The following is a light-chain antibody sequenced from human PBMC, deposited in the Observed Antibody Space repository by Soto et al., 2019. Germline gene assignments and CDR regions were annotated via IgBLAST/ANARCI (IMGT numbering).Light chain of an antibody. CDR1: SGHSSYA. J-gene: IGLJ2*01. Sequence: QSVLTQSPSASASLGASVKLTCTLSSGHSSYAIAWHQQQPEKGPRYLMKLNSDGSHSKGDGIPDRFSGSSSGAERYLIISSLQSEDEADSYCQTWGSVTVIFGGGTKLTVL. V-gene: IGLV4-69*01. CDR3: QTWGSVTVI. CDR2: LNSDGSH.